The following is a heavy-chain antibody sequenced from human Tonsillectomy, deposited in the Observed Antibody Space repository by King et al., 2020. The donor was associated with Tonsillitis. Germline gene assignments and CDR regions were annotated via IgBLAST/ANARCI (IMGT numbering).Heavy chain of an antibody. J-gene: IGHJ4*02. CDR1: GFTFSNYA. V-gene: IGHV3-23*04. CDR2: ISVSGGST. D-gene: IGHD3-3*01. CDR3: AKDSENDFWSGYFVDY. Sequence: QLVQSGGGLVQPGGSLRLSCAASGFTFSNYAMSWVRQAPGKGLEWVSAISVSGGSTYYADSVKGRFTISRDNSKHTLYLQMNSLRAEDTAVYYCAKDSENDFWSGYFVDYWGQGTLVTVSS.